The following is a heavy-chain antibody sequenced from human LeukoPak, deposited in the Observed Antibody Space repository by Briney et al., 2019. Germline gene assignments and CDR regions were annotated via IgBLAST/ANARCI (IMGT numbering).Heavy chain of an antibody. D-gene: IGHD3-10*01. CDR2: VYTSGST. CDR3: ARDGRQRITMDTGALDI. J-gene: IGHJ3*02. V-gene: IGHV4-4*07. Sequence: KPSETLSRTCTVSGGSISGYYWSWIRQPAGKGLEWLGRVYTSGSTNYNPSLKSRVTISMDTSKNQFSLKLSSVTAADTAVYYCARDGRQRITMDTGALDIWGQGTMVTVSS. CDR1: GGSISGYY.